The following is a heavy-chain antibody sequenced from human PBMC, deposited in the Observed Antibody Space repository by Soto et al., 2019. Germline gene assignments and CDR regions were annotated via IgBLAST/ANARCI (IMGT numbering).Heavy chain of an antibody. CDR3: ARESAYGDLVLNYFDY. Sequence: QVQLVESGGGLVKPGGSLRLSCAASGFTFSDYYMSWIRQAPGKGLEWVSYISSSSSYTNYADSVKGRFTISRDNAKDSLYLQMNSLRAEDTAVYYCARESAYGDLVLNYFDYWGQGTLVTVSS. CDR2: ISSSSSYT. J-gene: IGHJ4*02. D-gene: IGHD4-17*01. CDR1: GFTFSDYY. V-gene: IGHV3-11*06.